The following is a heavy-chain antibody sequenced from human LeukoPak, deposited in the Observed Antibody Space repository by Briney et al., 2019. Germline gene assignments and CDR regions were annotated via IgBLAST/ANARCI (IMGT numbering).Heavy chain of an antibody. V-gene: IGHV3-23*01. Sequence: PGGSLRLSCAASGFTFSSYAMSWVRQAPGKGLEWVSSISGSSGSTYYADSVKGRFTISRDSSRNTLYLQMNSLRAEDTAVYYCAAEFCGGGRCYTGHSGHDYWGQGTLVTVSS. CDR1: GFTFSSYA. J-gene: IGHJ4*02. CDR3: AAEFCGGGRCYTGHSGHDY. CDR2: ISGSSGST. D-gene: IGHD2-15*01.